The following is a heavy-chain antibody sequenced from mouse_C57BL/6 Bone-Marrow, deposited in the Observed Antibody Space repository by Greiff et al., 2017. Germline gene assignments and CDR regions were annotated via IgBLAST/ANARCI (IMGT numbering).Heavy chain of an antibody. Sequence: EVQLQQSGPELVKPGASVKISCKASGYTFTDYYMNWVKQSHGKSLEWIGDINPNNGGTSYNQKFKGKAALTVDKFSSTAYIELRSLTSEDSAVDYCARTARAWFAYWGQGTLVTVSA. J-gene: IGHJ3*01. D-gene: IGHD3-1*01. CDR3: ARTARAWFAY. CDR1: GYTFTDYY. CDR2: INPNNGGT. V-gene: IGHV1-26*01.